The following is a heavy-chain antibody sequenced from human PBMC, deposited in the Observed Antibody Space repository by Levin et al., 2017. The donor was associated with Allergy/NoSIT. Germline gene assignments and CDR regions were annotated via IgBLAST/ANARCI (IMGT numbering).Heavy chain of an antibody. V-gene: IGHV5-10-1*01. CDR2: IDPSDSYT. J-gene: IGHJ4*02. D-gene: IGHD5-18*01. CDR1: GYSFTSYW. CDR3: ARGYGYWYYFDY. Sequence: GESLKISCKGSGYSFTSYWISWVRQMPGKGLEWMGRIDPSDSYTNYSPSFQGHVTISADKSISTAYLQWSSLKASDTAMYYCARGYGYWYYFDYWGQGTLVTVSS.